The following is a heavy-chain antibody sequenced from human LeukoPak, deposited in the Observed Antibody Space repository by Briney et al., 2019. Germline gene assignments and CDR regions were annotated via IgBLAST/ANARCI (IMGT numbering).Heavy chain of an antibody. J-gene: IGHJ6*02. CDR3: ARRQGVRLLFNGMDV. CDR1: GFTFSSYA. CDR2: VGGSGDTK. D-gene: IGHD2-21*02. V-gene: IGHV3-23*01. Sequence: GGSLRLSCVASGFTFSSYAMNWVRQAPGKGLEWVSTVGGSGDTKDYADSVKGRFTISRDNSKNRLYLQMNKLRAEDTAVYFCARRQGVRLLFNGMDVWGQGTTVTVSS.